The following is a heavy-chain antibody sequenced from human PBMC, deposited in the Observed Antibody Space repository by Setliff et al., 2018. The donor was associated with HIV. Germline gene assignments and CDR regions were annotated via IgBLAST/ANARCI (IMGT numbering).Heavy chain of an antibody. CDR1: GGTFSTYG. CDR2: TIPVVGTP. CDR3: AREVSVGATFFDL. J-gene: IGHJ4*02. Sequence: GASVKVSCKASGGTFSTYGITWVRQAPGQGLEWMGGTIPVVGTPTYAQKFQGRVTIIADKSTGTAYMELSSLRSEDTAVYYCAREVSVGATFFDLWGPGTPVTVSS. V-gene: IGHV1-69*06. D-gene: IGHD1-26*01.